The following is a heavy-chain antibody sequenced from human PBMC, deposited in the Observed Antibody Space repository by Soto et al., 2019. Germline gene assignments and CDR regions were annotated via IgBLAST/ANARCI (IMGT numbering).Heavy chain of an antibody. J-gene: IGHJ4*02. CDR2: SSWNSGSI. CDR3: AKEPSSGWYDY. D-gene: IGHD6-19*01. Sequence: EVQLVESGGGLVQPGRSLRLSCAASGFTFDDYAMHWVRQAPGKGLEWVSGSSWNSGSIGYADSVKGRFTISRDNAKNSLYLQMNSLRAEDTAVYYCAKEPSSGWYDYWGQGTLVTVSS. CDR1: GFTFDDYA. V-gene: IGHV3-9*01.